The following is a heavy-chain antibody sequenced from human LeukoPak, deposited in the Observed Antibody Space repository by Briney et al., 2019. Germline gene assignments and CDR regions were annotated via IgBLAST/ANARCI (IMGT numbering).Heavy chain of an antibody. J-gene: IGHJ6*02. CDR2: IYFSGST. CDR1: GGSIYGYY. CDR3: ARGEALRQNCGMDV. Sequence: PSETLSLTCTVSGGSIYGYYWSWIRQPPGKGLEWIGDIYFSGSTNYNPSLKSRVTISVATSKNQFSLQLSSVTAADTAVYYCARGEALRQNCGMDVWGQGTTVTVSS. V-gene: IGHV4-59*01. D-gene: IGHD2/OR15-2a*01.